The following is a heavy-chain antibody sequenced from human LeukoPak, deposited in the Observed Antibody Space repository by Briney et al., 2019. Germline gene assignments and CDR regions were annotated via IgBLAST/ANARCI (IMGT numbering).Heavy chain of an antibody. Sequence: GGSLRLSCTASGFTFSNFWMGWVRQAPGKGLEWVSYISSSSTIYYADSVKGRFTISRDNSKNTLYLQMNSLRAEDTAVYYCARCYDSSALMLTYWGQGTLVTVSS. CDR1: GFTFSNFW. V-gene: IGHV3-48*01. CDR3: ARCYDSSALMLTY. D-gene: IGHD3-22*01. CDR2: ISSSSTI. J-gene: IGHJ4*02.